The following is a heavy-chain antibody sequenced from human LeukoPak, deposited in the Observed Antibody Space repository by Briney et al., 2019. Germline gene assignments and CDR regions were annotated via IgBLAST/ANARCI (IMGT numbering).Heavy chain of an antibody. D-gene: IGHD3-10*01. J-gene: IGHJ4*02. Sequence: ASMKVSCKASGYTFTGYYMHWVRQAPGQGLEWMGRINPNSGGTNYAQKFQGRVTMTRDTSISTAYMELSRLRSDDTAVYYCARSRSITMVRGVFPSLDYWGQGTLVTVSS. CDR3: ARSRSITMVRGVFPSLDY. V-gene: IGHV1-2*06. CDR1: GYTFTGYY. CDR2: INPNSGGT.